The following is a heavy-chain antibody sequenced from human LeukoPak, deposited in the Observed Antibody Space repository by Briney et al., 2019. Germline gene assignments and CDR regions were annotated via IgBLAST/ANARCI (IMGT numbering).Heavy chain of an antibody. Sequence: PGGSLRLSCAASGFTFSSYWMHSVRHAPGKGLVWVSRINSDGSSTTYAHSVKGRFTISRDNAKNTLYLQMNSLRAEDTAVYYCARDGSSGFLGWGQGTLVTVSS. J-gene: IGHJ4*02. V-gene: IGHV3-74*01. CDR1: GFTFSSYW. D-gene: IGHD3-22*01. CDR3: ARDGSSGFLG. CDR2: INSDGSST.